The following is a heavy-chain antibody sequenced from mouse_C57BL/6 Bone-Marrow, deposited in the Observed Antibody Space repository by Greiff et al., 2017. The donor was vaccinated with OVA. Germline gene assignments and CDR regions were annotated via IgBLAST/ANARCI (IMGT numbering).Heavy chain of an antibody. Sequence: EVQLQQSGPELVKPGASVKISCKASGYTFTDYYMNWVKQSHGKSLEWIGDINPNNGGTSYNQKFKGKATLTVDKSSSPAYMELRSLTSEDSAVYYCARLGLFAYWGQGTLVTVSA. J-gene: IGHJ3*01. CDR1: GYTFTDYY. CDR2: INPNNGGT. CDR3: ARLGLFAY. D-gene: IGHD4-1*01. V-gene: IGHV1-26*01.